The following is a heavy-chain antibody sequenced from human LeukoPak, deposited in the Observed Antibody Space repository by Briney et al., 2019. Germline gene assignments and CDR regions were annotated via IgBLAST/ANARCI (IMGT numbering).Heavy chain of an antibody. D-gene: IGHD2-2*01. CDR1: GYTFTGYY. CDR3: ARSKDIVVVPAATSHYYYYYMDV. CDR2: INPNSGGT. Sequence: GASVEVSCKASGYTFTGYYMHWVRQAPGQGLEWMGWINPNSGGTNYAQKFQGRVTMTRDTSISTAYMELSRLRSENTAVYYCARSKDIVVVPAATSHYYYYYMDVWGKGTTVTISS. J-gene: IGHJ6*03. V-gene: IGHV1-2*02.